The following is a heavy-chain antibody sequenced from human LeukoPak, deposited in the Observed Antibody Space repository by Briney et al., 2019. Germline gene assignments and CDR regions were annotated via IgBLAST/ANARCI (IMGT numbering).Heavy chain of an antibody. CDR1: GFTFSFYW. CDR3: ARRQGDYFDY. V-gene: IGHV3-7*01. Sequence: GGSLRLSCAASGFTFSFYWMSWVRQAPGKGLEWVANIKQDGSEKYYVDSVKGRFTISRDNAKNSLYLQMNSLRAEDTAVYYCARRQGDYFDYWGQGTLVTVSS. J-gene: IGHJ4*02. CDR2: IKQDGSEK.